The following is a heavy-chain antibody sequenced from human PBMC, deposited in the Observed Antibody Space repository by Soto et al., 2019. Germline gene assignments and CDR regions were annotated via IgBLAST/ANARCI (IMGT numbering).Heavy chain of an antibody. J-gene: IGHJ4*02. CDR1: GFSLITSGVG. V-gene: IGHV2-5*02. Sequence: QNTLKEAGPTLVKPTQTLTLTCSFSGFSLITSGVGVGWIRQTPGKALEWLAHIYWDDDTGYSTSLRNRLTITKDTSRNQVVLTMTNMDPADTATYYCAHTMAPRIFDSWGQGTLVTVSS. CDR3: AHTMAPRIFDS. CDR2: IYWDDDT.